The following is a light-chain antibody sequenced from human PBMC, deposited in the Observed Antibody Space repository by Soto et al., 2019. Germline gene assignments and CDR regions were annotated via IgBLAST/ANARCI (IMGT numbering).Light chain of an antibody. J-gene: IGKJ4*01. CDR1: QSVGNN. V-gene: IGKV3-15*01. CDR3: QQYDEWPRT. CDR2: ATS. Sequence: EIVVTQSPATLSVSPGERATLSCRASQSVGNNFAWYQQKPGQAPRLLIFATSTRATGVPTRFSGSGSGTEFTLTISSLQSEDFAVYYCQQYDEWPRTFGGGAKVEIE.